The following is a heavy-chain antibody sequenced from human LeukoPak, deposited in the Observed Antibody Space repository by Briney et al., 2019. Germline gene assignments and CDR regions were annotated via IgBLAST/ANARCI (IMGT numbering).Heavy chain of an antibody. V-gene: IGHV3-30-3*01. CDR3: ARGYGDYGTGWFDP. D-gene: IGHD4-17*01. CDR2: ISYDGSNK. Sequence: GSLRLSCAASGFTFSSYAMHWVRQAPGKGLEWVAVISYDGSNKYYADSVKGRFTISRDNSKNTLYLQMNSLRAEDTAVYYCARGYGDYGTGWFDPWGQGTLVTVPS. J-gene: IGHJ5*02. CDR1: GFTFSSYA.